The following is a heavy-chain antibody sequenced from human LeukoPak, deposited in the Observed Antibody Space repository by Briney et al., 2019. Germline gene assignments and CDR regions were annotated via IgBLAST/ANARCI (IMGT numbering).Heavy chain of an antibody. D-gene: IGHD4-17*01. CDR2: IYHSGST. V-gene: IGHV4-30-2*01. J-gene: IGHJ2*01. CDR3: ARDIPYGVYWYFDL. CDR1: GGSISSGGYS. Sequence: SETLSLTCAVSGGSISSGGYSWSWIRQPPGKGLEWIGYIYHSGSTYYNPSLKSRVTISVDRSKSQFSLKLSSVTAADTAVYYCARDIPYGVYWYFDLWGRGTLVTVSS.